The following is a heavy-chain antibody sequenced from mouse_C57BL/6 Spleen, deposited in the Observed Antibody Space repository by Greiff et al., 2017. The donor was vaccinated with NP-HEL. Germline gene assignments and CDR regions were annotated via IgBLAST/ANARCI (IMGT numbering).Heavy chain of an antibody. V-gene: IGHV1-4*01. J-gene: IGHJ1*03. Sequence: QVQLKESGAELARPGASVKMSCKASGYTFTSYTMHWVKQRPGQGLEWIGYINPSSGYTKYNQKFKDKATLTADKSSSTAYMQLSSLTSEDSAVYYCAPYPRYFDVWGTGTTVTVSS. CDR3: APYPRYFDV. D-gene: IGHD2-10*01. CDR2: INPSSGYT. CDR1: GYTFTSYT.